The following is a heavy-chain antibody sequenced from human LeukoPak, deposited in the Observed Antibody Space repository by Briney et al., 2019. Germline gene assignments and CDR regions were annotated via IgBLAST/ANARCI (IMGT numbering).Heavy chain of an antibody. V-gene: IGHV4-59*08. CDR1: GDSVMTFY. D-gene: IGHD4-17*01. Sequence: PSETLSLTCDVSGDSVMTFYWSWIRQAPGKGLEWIGHVYHTGSTNYNPSFKSRVPISIDTSKNQFSLQLRSVTAADTAVYFCARQDYGEVDPWGQGILVSVSS. J-gene: IGHJ5*02. CDR2: VYHTGST. CDR3: ARQDYGEVDP.